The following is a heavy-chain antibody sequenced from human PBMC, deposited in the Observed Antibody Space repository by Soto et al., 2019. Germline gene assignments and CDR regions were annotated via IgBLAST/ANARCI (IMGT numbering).Heavy chain of an antibody. CDR3: AKVYSGYEAFYGMDV. CDR2: ISYDGSNK. D-gene: IGHD5-12*01. CDR1: GFTFSNYG. J-gene: IGHJ6*02. Sequence: QVQLVESGGGVVQPGRSLRLSCAASGFTFSNYGMHWVRQAPGKGLEGVAVISYDGSNKYYADSVKGRFTIFRDNSKNTLFLQMNGLRAEDTAVYYCAKVYSGYEAFYGMDVWGQGTTVTVSS. V-gene: IGHV3-30*18.